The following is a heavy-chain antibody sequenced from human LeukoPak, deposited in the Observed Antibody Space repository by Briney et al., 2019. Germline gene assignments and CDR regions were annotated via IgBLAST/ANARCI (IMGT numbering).Heavy chain of an antibody. V-gene: IGHV4-59*01. CDR1: GGSISNYY. CDR3: ARSDTNAWYDY. CDR2: IYYSGTT. D-gene: IGHD6-13*01. Sequence: SETLSLTCTLSGGSISNYYWSWMRQSPGKGLEWIGYIYYSGTTNYNPSLKSRMSLSVVTSKNQFSLKLASVTAADTAVYYCARSDTNAWYDYWGPGTLVTVSS. J-gene: IGHJ4*02.